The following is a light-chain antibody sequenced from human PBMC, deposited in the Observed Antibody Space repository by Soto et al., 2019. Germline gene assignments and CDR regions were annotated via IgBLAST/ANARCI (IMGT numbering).Light chain of an antibody. J-gene: IGKJ1*01. CDR3: LQYDKSPWT. CDR1: QRISKY. V-gene: IGKV1-27*01. CDR2: SAS. Sequence: DILMTQSPASLSSSVGDRVTITFRASQRISKYLACYQRKPGKVPDLLISSASTLQSGAPSRFSGSGSGTDFTPTISSLQPEDVAAYYCLQYDKSPWTFGQGTKVDIK.